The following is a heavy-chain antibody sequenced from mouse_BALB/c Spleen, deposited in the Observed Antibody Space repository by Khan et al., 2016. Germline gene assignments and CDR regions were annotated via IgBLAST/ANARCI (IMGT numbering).Heavy chain of an antibody. CDR2: ISYSGST. Sequence: VQLKESGPSLVKPSQTLSLTCSVTGDSITSGYWNWIRKFPGNKLEYMGYISYSGSTYYNPSLKSRISITRDTSKNQNYLQLNSMTTEDTATYYCALDSSGYHYYAMDYWGQGTSVTVSS. D-gene: IGHD3-2*01. J-gene: IGHJ4*01. CDR1: GDSITSGY. CDR3: ALDSSGYHYYAMDY. V-gene: IGHV3-8*02.